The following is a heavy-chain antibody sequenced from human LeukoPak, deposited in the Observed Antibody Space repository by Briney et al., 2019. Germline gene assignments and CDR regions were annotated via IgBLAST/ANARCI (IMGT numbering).Heavy chain of an antibody. Sequence: SETLSLTCTVSGGSISSSSYYWGWIRQPPGKGLEWIGSIYYSGSTYYNPSLKSRVTISVDTSKNQFSLKLSSVTAADTAVYYCARGTAFDIWGQGTMVTVSS. CDR2: IYYSGST. CDR3: ARGTAFDI. J-gene: IGHJ3*02. V-gene: IGHV4-39*07. CDR1: GGSISSSSYY.